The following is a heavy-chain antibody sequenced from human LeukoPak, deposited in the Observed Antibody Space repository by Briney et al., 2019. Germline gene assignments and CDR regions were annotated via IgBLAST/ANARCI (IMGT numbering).Heavy chain of an antibody. CDR2: INWNGDGT. CDR3: ARLGGPDYYFHYYMDV. V-gene: IGHV3-20*04. D-gene: IGHD1-26*01. J-gene: IGHJ6*03. Sequence: GGSLRLSCAASGFTLDDHGMSWVRQAPGKGLEWVSGINWNGDGTGYADAVKGRFTISRDNAKNSLYLQMNSLRAEDTALYYCARLGGPDYYFHYYMDVWGKGTTVTVSS. CDR1: GFTLDDHG.